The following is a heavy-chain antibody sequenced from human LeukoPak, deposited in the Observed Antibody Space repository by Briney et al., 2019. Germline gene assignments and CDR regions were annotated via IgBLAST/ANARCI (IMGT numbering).Heavy chain of an antibody. V-gene: IGHV4-34*01. J-gene: IGHJ4*02. CDR1: GGSISSYY. Sequence: SETLSLTCTVSGGSISSYYWSWIRQPPGKGLEWIGEINHSGSTNYNPSLKSRVTISVDTSKNQFSLKLSSVTAADTAVYYCAMVNDFWSGYYEDYWGQGTLVTVSS. CDR3: AMVNDFWSGYYEDY. CDR2: INHSGST. D-gene: IGHD3-3*01.